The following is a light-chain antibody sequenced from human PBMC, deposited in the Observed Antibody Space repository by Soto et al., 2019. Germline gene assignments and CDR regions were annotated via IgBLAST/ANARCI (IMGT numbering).Light chain of an antibody. J-gene: IGKJ5*01. CDR3: QQYENLPPT. Sequence: DIQMTQSPSSLSASVGDRVTITCRASQSISSFLNWYQQKPGKAPNLLIYAASSLQSGVPSRFSGSGSGTDFSFTISSLQPEDIATYYCQQYENLPPTFGQGTRLEIK. CDR2: AAS. CDR1: QSISSF. V-gene: IGKV1-33*01.